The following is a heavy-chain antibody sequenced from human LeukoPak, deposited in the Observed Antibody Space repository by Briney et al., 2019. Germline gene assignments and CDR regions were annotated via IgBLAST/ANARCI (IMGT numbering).Heavy chain of an antibody. CDR2: IIPILGIA. Sequence: EASVRVSCKASGGTFSSYAISWVRQAPGQGLEWMGRIIPILGIANYAQKFQGRVTITADKSTSTAYMELRSLRSDDTAVYYCARLVVDPYYYYGMDVWGQGTTVTVSS. D-gene: IGHD3-22*01. CDR1: GGTFSSYA. CDR3: ARLVVDPYYYYGMDV. V-gene: IGHV1-69*04. J-gene: IGHJ6*02.